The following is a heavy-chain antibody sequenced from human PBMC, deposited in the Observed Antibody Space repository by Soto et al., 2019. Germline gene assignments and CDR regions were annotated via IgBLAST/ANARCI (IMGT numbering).Heavy chain of an antibody. V-gene: IGHV3-30-3*01. CDR3: SRAGLWFGESSYYYGMDV. CDR1: GFTFSSYA. CDR2: ISYDGSNK. J-gene: IGHJ6*02. D-gene: IGHD3-10*01. Sequence: GGSLGLSCAASGFTFSSYAMHWVLQAAGKVLEWVAVISYDGSNKYYADSVKGRFTISRDNSKNTLYLQMNSLRAEDTAVYYFSRAGLWFGESSYYYGMDVWGQGTRSTSP.